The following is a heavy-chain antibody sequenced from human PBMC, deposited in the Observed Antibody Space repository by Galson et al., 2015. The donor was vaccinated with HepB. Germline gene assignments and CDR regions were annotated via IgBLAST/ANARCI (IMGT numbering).Heavy chain of an antibody. CDR2: INAGNGNT. Sequence: SVKVSCKASGYTFTSYAMHWVRQAPGQRLEWMGWINAGNGNTKYSQKFQGRVTITRDTSASTAYMELSSLRSEDTAVYYCARHLEVPRPYGSGSYYVDYWGQGTLVTVSS. CDR3: ARHLEVPRPYGSGSYYVDY. D-gene: IGHD3-10*01. V-gene: IGHV1-3*01. CDR1: GYTFTSYA. J-gene: IGHJ4*02.